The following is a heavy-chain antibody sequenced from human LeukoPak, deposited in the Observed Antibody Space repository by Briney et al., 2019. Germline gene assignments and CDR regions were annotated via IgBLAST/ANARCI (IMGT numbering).Heavy chain of an antibody. CDR1: GGSISSYY. CDR2: IYHSGST. CDR3: ARVNWNDAAGMDV. V-gene: IGHV4-59*12. Sequence: SETLSLTCTVSGGSISSYYWSWIRQPPGKGLEWIGYIYHSGSTYYNPSLKSRVTISVDRSKNQFSLKLSSVTAADTAVYYCARVNWNDAAGMDVGGQGTTVTVSS. J-gene: IGHJ6*02. D-gene: IGHD1-1*01.